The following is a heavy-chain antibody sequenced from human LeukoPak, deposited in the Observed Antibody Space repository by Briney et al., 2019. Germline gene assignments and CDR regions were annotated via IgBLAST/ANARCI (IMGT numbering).Heavy chain of an antibody. CDR3: ARAPITIFGVVITINRGFDY. CDR2: IKQDGSER. D-gene: IGHD3-3*01. CDR1: GFTFSSYW. V-gene: IGHV3-7*01. J-gene: IGHJ4*02. Sequence: GGSLRLSCAASGFTFSSYWMSWVRQAPGKGLEWVANIKQDGSERYYVDSVKGRFTISRDNAKNSLYLQMNSLRAEDTAVYYCARAPITIFGVVITINRGFDYWGQGTLVTVSS.